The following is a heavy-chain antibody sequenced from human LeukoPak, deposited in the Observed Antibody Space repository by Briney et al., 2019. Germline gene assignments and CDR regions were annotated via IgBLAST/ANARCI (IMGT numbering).Heavy chain of an antibody. Sequence: GASVKVSCKASGYTFTSYGISWVRQAPGQGLEWMGWISAYNGNTNYAQKLQGRVTMTTDTSTSTAYMELRSLRSDDTAVYYCARNPPNFDWLLGHGYYFDYWGQGTLVTVSS. CDR2: ISAYNGNT. V-gene: IGHV1-18*04. CDR3: ARNPPNFDWLLGHGYYFDY. D-gene: IGHD3-9*01. J-gene: IGHJ4*02. CDR1: GYTFTSYG.